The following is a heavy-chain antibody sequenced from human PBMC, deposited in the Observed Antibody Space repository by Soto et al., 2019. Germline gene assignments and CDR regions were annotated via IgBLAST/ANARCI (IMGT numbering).Heavy chain of an antibody. J-gene: IGHJ6*02. CDR3: ARGDSTDCSNGVCSFFYNHDMDV. V-gene: IGHV1-2*04. Sequence: ASVKVSCQASGYSFTDYHIHWVRQAPGQGLEWLGRINPKSGGTSTAQKFQGWVTMTTDTSISTASMELTRLTSDDTAIDYCARGDSTDCSNGVCSFFYNHDMDVWGQGTTVTVSS. D-gene: IGHD2-8*01. CDR1: GYSFTDYH. CDR2: INPKSGGT.